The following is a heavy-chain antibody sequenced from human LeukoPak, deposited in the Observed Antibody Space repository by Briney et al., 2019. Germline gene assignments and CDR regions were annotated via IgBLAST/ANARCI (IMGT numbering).Heavy chain of an antibody. CDR3: ARQKYSVSYYFDY. CDR2: IYYSGST. Sequence: PSETLSLTCTVSGGSITNYYWSWIRQPLGKGLEWIGYIYYSGSTNYNPSLKSRVSILVDTSKNQFSLRLTSVTAADTAVYYCARQKYSVSYYFDYWGQGTLVTVSS. J-gene: IGHJ4*02. D-gene: IGHD1-26*01. CDR1: GGSITNYY. V-gene: IGHV4-59*08.